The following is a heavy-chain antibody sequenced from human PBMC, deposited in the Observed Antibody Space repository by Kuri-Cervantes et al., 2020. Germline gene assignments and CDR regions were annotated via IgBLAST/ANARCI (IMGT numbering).Heavy chain of an antibody. J-gene: IGHJ6*02. CDR3: ARSYGSYFHYYYGMDV. V-gene: IGHV3-66*01. Sequence: GESLKISCAASGFTFGDYAMSWFRQAPGKGLEWVSVIYSGGSTYYADSVKGRFTISRDNSKNTLYLQMNSLRAEDTAVYYCARSYGSYFHYYYGMDVWGQGTTVTVSS. CDR2: IYSGGST. D-gene: IGHD1-26*01. CDR1: GFTFGDYA.